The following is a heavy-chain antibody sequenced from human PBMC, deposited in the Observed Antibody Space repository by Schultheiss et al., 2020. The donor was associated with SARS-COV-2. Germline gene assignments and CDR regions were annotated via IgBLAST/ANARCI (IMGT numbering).Heavy chain of an antibody. CDR3: ARDRATPPKKEQYQLPQGAIDI. CDR2: ISYDGSNK. CDR1: GYTFTSYY. J-gene: IGHJ3*02. Sequence: GESLKISCKASGYTFTSYYMHWVRQAPGKGLAWVAVISYDGSNKYYADSVKGRFTISRDNSKNTLYLQMNSLRAEDTAVYYCARDRATPPKKEQYQLPQGAIDIWGQGTMVTVSS. D-gene: IGHD2-2*01. V-gene: IGHV3-30*04.